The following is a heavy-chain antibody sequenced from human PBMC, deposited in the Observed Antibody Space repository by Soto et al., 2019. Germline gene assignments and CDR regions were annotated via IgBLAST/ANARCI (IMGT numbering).Heavy chain of an antibody. D-gene: IGHD2-21*01. J-gene: IGHJ3*02. CDR1: GGSINSRSYY. Sequence: FETLSLTCTVSGGSINSRSYYWGWIRQPPGKGLEWIGSIFYSGSTSYNPSVQSRVTISVDTSKNQFSLMLSSVIAADTAVYYCARLQAITGPPEDAFEMWGPGTMVTVS. CDR3: ARLQAITGPPEDAFEM. V-gene: IGHV4-39*01. CDR2: IFYSGST.